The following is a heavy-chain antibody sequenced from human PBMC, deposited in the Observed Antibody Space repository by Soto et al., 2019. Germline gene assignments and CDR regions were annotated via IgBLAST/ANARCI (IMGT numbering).Heavy chain of an antibody. V-gene: IGHV2-26*01. CDR1: GFSLSDARLV. CDR2: IFSNDAK. J-gene: IGHJ4*02. CDR3: ARIRGVGYCVEFGIFVDY. Sequence: QVTLKASGPVLVKPTETLTLTCTVSGFSLSDARLVVSWIRQPPEKALEWLAHIFSNDAKSYSTSLKSRLTISKDTTKSQLVRTMTNMDPVDTATYYCARIRGVGYCVEFGIFVDYWGQGTLVTVSS. D-gene: IGHD3-16*01.